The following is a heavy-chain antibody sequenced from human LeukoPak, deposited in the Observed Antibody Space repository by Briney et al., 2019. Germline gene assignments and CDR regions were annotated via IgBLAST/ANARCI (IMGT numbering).Heavy chain of an antibody. V-gene: IGHV3-21*01. Sequence: GGSLRLSCAASGFTFSSYSMNWVRQAPGKGLEWVSSISSSSSYIYYADSVKGRFTISRDNAKNSLYLQMNSLRAEDTAVYYCARDSSSWYPHWDYWGQGTPVTVSS. CDR3: ARDSSSWYPHWDY. CDR1: GFTFSSYS. J-gene: IGHJ4*02. D-gene: IGHD6-13*01. CDR2: ISSSSSYI.